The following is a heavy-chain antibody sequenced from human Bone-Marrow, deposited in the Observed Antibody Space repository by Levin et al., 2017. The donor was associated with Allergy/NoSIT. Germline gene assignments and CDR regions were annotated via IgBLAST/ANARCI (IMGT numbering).Heavy chain of an antibody. CDR3: AKDYGTGIPYYYGVAV. J-gene: IGHJ6*02. D-gene: IGHD3/OR15-3a*01. CDR1: GFTFDDYA. CDR2: TIWNSGKT. Sequence: QAGESLKISCAASGFTFDDYAMHWVRQVPGKGLEWVSGTIWNSGKTVYADSVKGRFAMSRDNAKKSLYLQMNSLRVEDTALYYCAKDYGTGIPYYYGVAVWGQGPTVTVSS. V-gene: IGHV3-9*01.